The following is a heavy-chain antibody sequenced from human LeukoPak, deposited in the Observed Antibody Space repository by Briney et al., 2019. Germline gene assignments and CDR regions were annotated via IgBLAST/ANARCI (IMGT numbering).Heavy chain of an antibody. V-gene: IGHV3-30*02. CDR1: GFSFSDYG. J-gene: IGHJ6*03. CDR2: IRHDGSNK. D-gene: IGHD3-3*01. Sequence: SGGSLRLSCEAYGFSFSDYGMHWVRQAPGKGLEWMAFIRHDGSNKYYADSVKGRFTVSRDNSQSTLYLQMNSLRAEDTAVYYCAKRVVIKSTDYFYYYIHVWGKGTTVTVSS. CDR3: AKRVVIKSTDYFYYYIHV.